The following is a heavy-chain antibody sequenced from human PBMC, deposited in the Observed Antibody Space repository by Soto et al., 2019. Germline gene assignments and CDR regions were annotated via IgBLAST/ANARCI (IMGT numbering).Heavy chain of an antibody. V-gene: IGHV3-23*01. Sequence: PGGSLRPSCAAPGFTFCSYSIGWVRQAPGKGLEWGSAISWSGGSTYYADSVKGRFTISRDNSKNTLYLQMNSLRAEDTAVYYCAKEGRFLAHWGQGTLVTSPQ. CDR2: ISWSGGST. D-gene: IGHD3-3*01. CDR1: GFTFCSYS. J-gene: IGHJ4*02. CDR3: AKEGRFLAH.